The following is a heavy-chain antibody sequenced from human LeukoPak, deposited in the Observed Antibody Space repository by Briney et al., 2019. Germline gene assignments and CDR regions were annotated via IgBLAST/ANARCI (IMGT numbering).Heavy chain of an antibody. Sequence: QTMSLTCTVSGGSISDGGYYWSRIRQHPGKGLEWIGYIYDSGTTYYSPALQSRVTISVDTSDNKFSLKLKSLTAADTAVYYCARGGDRRGFDYWGQGSLVTVSS. D-gene: IGHD1-14*01. J-gene: IGHJ4*02. CDR3: ARGGDRRGFDY. CDR1: GGSISDGGYY. V-gene: IGHV4-31*03. CDR2: IYDSGTT.